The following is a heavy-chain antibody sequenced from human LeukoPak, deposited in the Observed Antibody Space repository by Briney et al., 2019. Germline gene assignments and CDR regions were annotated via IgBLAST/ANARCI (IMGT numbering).Heavy chain of an antibody. CDR2: IIPIFGTS. D-gene: IGHD6-25*01. CDR3: AREHPRGGAFDI. Sequence: ASVKVSCKASGGTFSSYAISWVRQAPGQELGWMGGIIPIFGTSNYAQKFQSRVTITADESTSTAYKELSSLRSEDTAVYYCAREHPRGGAFDIWGQGTMVTVSS. V-gene: IGHV1-69*13. CDR1: GGTFSSYA. J-gene: IGHJ3*02.